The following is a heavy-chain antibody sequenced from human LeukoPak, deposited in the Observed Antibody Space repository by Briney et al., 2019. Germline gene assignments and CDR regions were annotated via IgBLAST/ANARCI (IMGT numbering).Heavy chain of an antibody. J-gene: IGHJ5*02. D-gene: IGHD2-15*01. CDR1: GYTFTTYG. Sequence: ASVKVSCKASGYTFTTYGITWVRQAPGQGLEWMGWVSAYNGNTNYAQKLQGRVTMTTDTSTSTAYMELRSLRSDDTAAYYCARVVVSSGNNWFDPWGQGTLVTVSS. CDR3: ARVVVSSGNNWFDP. CDR2: VSAYNGNT. V-gene: IGHV1-18*01.